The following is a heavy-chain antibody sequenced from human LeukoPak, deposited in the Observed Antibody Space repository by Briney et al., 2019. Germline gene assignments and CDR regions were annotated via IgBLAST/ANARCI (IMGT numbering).Heavy chain of an antibody. CDR2: ISSSSSYI. J-gene: IGHJ4*02. V-gene: IGHV3-21*01. D-gene: IGHD1-26*01. Sequence: GGSLRLSCAASGFTFSSYSMNWVRQAPGKGLEWVSSISSSSSYIYYADSVKGRFTISRDNAKNSLYLQMNSLRAEDTAVHYCARDGEVGSPFDYWGQGTLVTVSS. CDR3: ARDGEVGSPFDY. CDR1: GFTFSSYS.